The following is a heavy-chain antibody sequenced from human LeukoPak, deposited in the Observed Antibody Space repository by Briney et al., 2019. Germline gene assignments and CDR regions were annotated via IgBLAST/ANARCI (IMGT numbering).Heavy chain of an antibody. J-gene: IGHJ5*02. Sequence: GSLRLSCVGSGFTFSDKWMSWVRQAPGKGPEWVASIKKDGSQKYYVDSVKGRFTISRDNAQNSLYLQMSSLRVEDTAIYSCARVGWELLNLHFDPWGQGTLVTVSS. D-gene: IGHD1-26*01. CDR1: GFTFSDKW. CDR2: IKKDGSQK. CDR3: ARVGWELLNLHFDP. V-gene: IGHV3-7*03.